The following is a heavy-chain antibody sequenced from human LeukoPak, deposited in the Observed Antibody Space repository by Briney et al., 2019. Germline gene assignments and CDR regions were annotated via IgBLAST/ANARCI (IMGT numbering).Heavy chain of an antibody. D-gene: IGHD2-2*01. CDR1: GGSISSSNW. J-gene: IGHJ3*02. CDR2: IYHSGST. Sequence: SGTLSLTCAVSGGSISSSNWWSWVRQPPGQGLEWIGEIYHSGSTNYNPSLKSRVTISVDKSKNQFSLKLSSVTAADTAVYYCARVLGYCSSTSCSSGAFDIWGQGTMVTVSS. V-gene: IGHV4-4*02. CDR3: ARVLGYCSSTSCSSGAFDI.